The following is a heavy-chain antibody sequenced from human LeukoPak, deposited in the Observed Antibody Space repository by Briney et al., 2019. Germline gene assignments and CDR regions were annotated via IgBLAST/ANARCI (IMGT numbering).Heavy chain of an antibody. Sequence: SETLSLTCSVSSGSVSDTSYYWGWIRQPPGKGLEWIVSMYYRGSAHYNPSLKSRVTIFVDTSKNQSTLTLTSVTAADTAVYYCASGKQWLANLDYWGQGTLVTVSS. CDR3: ASGKQWLANLDY. CDR2: MYYRGSA. V-gene: IGHV4-39*01. CDR1: SGSVSDTSYY. J-gene: IGHJ4*02. D-gene: IGHD6-19*01.